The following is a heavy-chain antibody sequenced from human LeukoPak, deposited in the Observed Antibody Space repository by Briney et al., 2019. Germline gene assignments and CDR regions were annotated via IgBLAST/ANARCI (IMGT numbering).Heavy chain of an antibody. CDR2: IIPIFGTA. CDR3: ARMWRIVGAIYYYYGMDV. J-gene: IGHJ6*02. D-gene: IGHD1-26*01. V-gene: IGHV1-69*13. Sequence: SVKVSCKASGYIFTGYYIHWVRQAPGQGLEWMGGIIPIFGTANYAQRFQGRVTITADESTSTAYMELSSLRSGDTAVYYCARMWRIVGAIYYYYGMDVWGQGTTVTVSS. CDR1: GYIFTGYY.